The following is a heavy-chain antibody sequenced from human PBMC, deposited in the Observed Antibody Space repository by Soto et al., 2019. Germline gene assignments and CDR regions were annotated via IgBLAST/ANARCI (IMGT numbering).Heavy chain of an antibody. D-gene: IGHD1-1*01. CDR3: ARHDTRRNEREPYWFDP. CDR1: GGSISSSSYY. Sequence: QLQLQESGPGLVKPSETLSLTCTVSGGSISSSSYYWGWIRQPPGKWLEWIGSIYYSGSTYYSPSLKSRVTISVDTSKNQFSLKLSSVTAADTAVYYCARHDTRRNEREPYWFDPWGQGTLVTVSS. J-gene: IGHJ5*02. V-gene: IGHV4-39*01. CDR2: IYYSGST.